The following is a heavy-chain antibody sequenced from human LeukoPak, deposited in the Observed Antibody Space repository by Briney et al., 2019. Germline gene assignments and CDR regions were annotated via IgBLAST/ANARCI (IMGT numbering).Heavy chain of an antibody. J-gene: IGHJ6*03. CDR2: INWNGGST. V-gene: IGHV3-20*04. D-gene: IGHD6-19*01. CDR3: ARALGAGSYYYYYMDV. CDR1: GFTFDDYG. Sequence: GGSLRLSCAASGFTFDDYGMSWVRRAPGKGLESVPGINWNGGSTGYADSVKGRFTISRDNAKNSLYLQMNSLRAEDTALYYCARALGAGSYYYYYMDVWGKGTTVTVSS.